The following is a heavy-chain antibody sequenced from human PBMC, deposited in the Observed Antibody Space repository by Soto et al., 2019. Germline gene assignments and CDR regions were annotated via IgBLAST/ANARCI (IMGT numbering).Heavy chain of an antibody. CDR2: ICTSGST. CDR1: GGSLSSYY. J-gene: IGHJ3*01. Sequence: SETLSLTCTVSGGSLSSYYWSWIRQPAGKGLEWIGRICTSGSTNYNPSLRSRVTMSVDTSKNQFSLTLRSVTAADTAVYYCARGALIPLWGQGTMVTVSS. CDR3: ARGALIPL. V-gene: IGHV4-4*07. D-gene: IGHD3-16*02.